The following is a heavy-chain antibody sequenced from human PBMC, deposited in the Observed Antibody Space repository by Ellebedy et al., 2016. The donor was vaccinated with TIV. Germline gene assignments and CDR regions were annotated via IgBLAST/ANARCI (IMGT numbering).Heavy chain of an antibody. J-gene: IGHJ6*02. V-gene: IGHV1-69*13. CDR2: IIPIFGTA. CDR1: GGTFRSYA. CDR3: ARPLGSLRYYYGMDV. Sequence: SVKVSXXASGGTFRSYASSWVRNDSGQGHVWMGGIIPIFGTANYAQKFQGRVTITADESTSTAYMELSSLRSEDTAVYYCARPLGSLRYYYGMDVWGQGTTVTVSS. D-gene: IGHD1-26*01.